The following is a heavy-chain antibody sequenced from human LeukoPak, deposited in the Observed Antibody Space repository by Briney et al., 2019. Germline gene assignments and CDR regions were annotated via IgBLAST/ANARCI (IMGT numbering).Heavy chain of an antibody. CDR1: GFTFSSYA. V-gene: IGHV3-23*01. D-gene: IGHD3-22*01. J-gene: IGHJ4*02. CDR3: AKDPLPLYYDSSGYYYVRPDY. CDR2: ISGSGGST. Sequence: PGGSLRLSCAASGFTFSSYAMSWVRQAPGKGLEWVSAISGSGGSTYYADSVKGRFTISRDNSKNTLYLQMSSLRAEDTAVYYCAKDPLPLYYDSSGYYYVRPDYWGQGTLVTVSS.